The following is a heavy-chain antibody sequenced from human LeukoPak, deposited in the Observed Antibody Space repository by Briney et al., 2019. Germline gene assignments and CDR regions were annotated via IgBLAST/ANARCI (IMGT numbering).Heavy chain of an antibody. CDR2: IYYSGST. J-gene: IGHJ5*02. Sequence: PSETLSLTCTVSGGSISSSSYYWGWIRQPPGKGLEWIGSIYYSGSTYYNPSLKSRVTISVDTSKNQFSLKLSSVTAADTAVYYCARHSWIQLWSVGHRQNWFDPWGQGTLVTVSS. CDR1: GGSISSSSYY. CDR3: ARHSWIQLWSVGHRQNWFDP. V-gene: IGHV4-39*01. D-gene: IGHD5-18*01.